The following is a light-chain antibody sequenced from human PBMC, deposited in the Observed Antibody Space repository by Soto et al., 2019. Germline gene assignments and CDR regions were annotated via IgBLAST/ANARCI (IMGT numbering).Light chain of an antibody. J-gene: IGLJ1*01. Sequence: QSALTQPPSASGSPGQSVTISCTGTSSDVGGYNYVSWYQQHPGKAPKLMIYEVSKRPSGVPDRFSGSKSGNTASLTVSGLRAEDEADYYCNSYVGNNNFVFGTGTKVTVL. CDR2: EVS. CDR3: NSYVGNNNFV. V-gene: IGLV2-8*01. CDR1: SSDVGGYNY.